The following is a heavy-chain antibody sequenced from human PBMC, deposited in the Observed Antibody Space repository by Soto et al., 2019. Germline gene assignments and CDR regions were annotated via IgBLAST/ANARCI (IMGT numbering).Heavy chain of an antibody. Sequence: VQLVQSGAEEKKPGSSVKVSCKASGYTFTSYAMHWVRQAPGQRLEWMGWINVGNGNTKYSQKFQGRVTITRDTSASTTYMELSSLRSEETAVYYCARDAWSSGYPVDYWGQGSLVTVSS. V-gene: IGHV1-3*05. CDR3: ARDAWSSGYPVDY. CDR2: INVGNGNT. CDR1: GYTFTSYA. D-gene: IGHD6-19*01. J-gene: IGHJ4*02.